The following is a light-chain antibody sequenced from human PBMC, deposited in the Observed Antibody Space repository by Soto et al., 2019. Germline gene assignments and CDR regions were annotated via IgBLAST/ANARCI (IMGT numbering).Light chain of an antibody. CDR2: EVS. CDR3: SSYRGSTALV. Sequence: QSALTQPASVSGSPGQSITISCTGTSSDVGGYNFVSWYQQRPGKAPKLMIYEVSNRPSGVSNRFSGSKSGNTASLTISGLQAEDEADYYCSSYRGSTALVFGGGTQLTVL. V-gene: IGLV2-14*01. CDR1: SSDVGGYNF. J-gene: IGLJ2*01.